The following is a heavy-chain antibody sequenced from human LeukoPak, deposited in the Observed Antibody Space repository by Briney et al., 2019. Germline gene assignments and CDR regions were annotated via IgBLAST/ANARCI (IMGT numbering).Heavy chain of an antibody. Sequence: SVKVSCKASGGTFSSYAISWVRQAPGQGLELMGRIIPIFGTANYAQKFQGRVTITTDESTSTAYMELSSLRSEDTAVYYCARDLWGYYDSSGYKYYFDYWGQGTLVTVSS. CDR2: IIPIFGTA. D-gene: IGHD3-22*01. J-gene: IGHJ4*02. CDR3: ARDLWGYYDSSGYKYYFDY. CDR1: GGTFSSYA. V-gene: IGHV1-69*05.